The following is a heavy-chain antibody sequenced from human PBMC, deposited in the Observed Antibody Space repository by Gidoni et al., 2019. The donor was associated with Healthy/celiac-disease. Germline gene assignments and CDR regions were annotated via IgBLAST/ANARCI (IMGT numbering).Heavy chain of an antibody. CDR2: IIPIFGTA. Sequence: QVQLVQSGAEVTKPGSSVKVSCKASGGTFRSYAIRWVRQAPGQGLEWMGGIIPIFGTANYAQKFQGRVTITADESTSTAYMELSSLRSEDTAVYYCARVPEMGLHNWFDPWGQGTLVTVSS. J-gene: IGHJ5*02. CDR3: ARVPEMGLHNWFDP. CDR1: GGTFRSYA. V-gene: IGHV1-69*01.